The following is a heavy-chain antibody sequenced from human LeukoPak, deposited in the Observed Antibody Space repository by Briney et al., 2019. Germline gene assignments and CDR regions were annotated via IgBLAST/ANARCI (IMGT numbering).Heavy chain of an antibody. V-gene: IGHV4-61*01. CDR2: ISYSGST. CDR3: ARRHYYNGRAYYFLDY. Sequence: PSETLSLTCTASGGSVSSDNYYWTWIRQPPGKGLQWIGYISYSGSTNYNPSLKSRVTISLHTSKNQFSLRLSSLTAADTAVYYCARRHYYNGRAYYFLDYWGQGTLVTVSS. D-gene: IGHD3-22*01. J-gene: IGHJ4*02. CDR1: GGSVSSDNYY.